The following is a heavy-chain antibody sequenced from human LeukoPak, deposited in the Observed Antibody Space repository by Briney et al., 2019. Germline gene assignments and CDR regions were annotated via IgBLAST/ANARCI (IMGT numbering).Heavy chain of an antibody. CDR3: AKVADYGDYAPLGH. J-gene: IGHJ4*01. CDR1: GHSFSSYA. D-gene: IGHD4-17*01. Sequence: GGSLRLSCAASGHSFSSYAMTWVRQAPGKGLQWVSSITTTSDYIYYSDSVKGRFTISRDNAKNSLYMQMNSLRAEDTAVYYCAKVADYGDYAPLGHWGQGTLVTVSS. V-gene: IGHV3-21*01. CDR2: ITTTSDYI.